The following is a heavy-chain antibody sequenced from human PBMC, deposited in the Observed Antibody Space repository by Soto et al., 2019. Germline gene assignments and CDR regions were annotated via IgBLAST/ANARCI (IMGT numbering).Heavy chain of an antibody. CDR3: VRDLRFCVIKSCYVNGYYFYGMNV. V-gene: IGHV3-20*03. J-gene: IGHJ6*02. Sequence: SGPCRFTFCDYGMGRVRLVPGKGLEWVSGINWNGDKRGYADSVKGRFTISRDNAKNSLYLEMNSLRAEDTAVYYCVRDLRFCVIKSCYVNGYYFYGMNVWGQGTIDTVPS. CDR1: RFTFCDYG. D-gene: IGHD2-2*01. CDR2: INWNGDKR.